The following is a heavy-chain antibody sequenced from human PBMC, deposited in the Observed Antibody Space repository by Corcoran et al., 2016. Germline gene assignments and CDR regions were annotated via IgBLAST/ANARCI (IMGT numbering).Heavy chain of an antibody. D-gene: IGHD1-1*01. CDR1: GYSFTRYW. CDR2: IYPGDSDT. CDR3: ARAPSGYNGDYYYYCMDV. Sequence: EVQLVQSGAEVKKPGESLKISCKGSGYSFTRYWIGWVRQMPGKGLEWMGIIYPGDSDTRYSPSFQGQVTISADKSISTAYLQWSSLKASATAMYYCARAPSGYNGDYYYYCMDVWGQGTTVTVSS. J-gene: IGHJ6*02. V-gene: IGHV5-51*01.